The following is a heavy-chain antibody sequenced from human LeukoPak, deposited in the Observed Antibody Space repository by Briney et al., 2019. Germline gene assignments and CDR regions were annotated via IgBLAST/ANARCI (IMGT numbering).Heavy chain of an antibody. Sequence: GGSLRLSCAVSGFTIGNNYMNWVRQALGKGLEWVSIIYSGGSTYYADSVKGRFTISRDNSKNTLYLQMNSLRAEDTAVYYCARDDGIGGPFDYWGQGTLVTVSS. J-gene: IGHJ4*02. CDR3: ARDDGIGGPFDY. CDR2: IYSGGST. D-gene: IGHD4-23*01. V-gene: IGHV3-53*01. CDR1: GFTIGNNY.